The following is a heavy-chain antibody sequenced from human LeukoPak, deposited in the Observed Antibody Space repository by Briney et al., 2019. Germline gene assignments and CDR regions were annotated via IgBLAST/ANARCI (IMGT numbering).Heavy chain of an antibody. V-gene: IGHV4-39*01. J-gene: IGHJ4*02. D-gene: IGHD6-13*01. CDR3: ARTSAGYSSSWHFDY. Sequence: ASETLSLTCTVSGGSISSSSYYWGWIRQPPGKGLEWIGSIYYSGSTYYNPSLKSRVTISVDTSKNQFSLKLSSVTAADTAVYYCARTSAGYSSSWHFDYWGQGTLVTVSS. CDR2: IYYSGST. CDR1: GGSISSSSYY.